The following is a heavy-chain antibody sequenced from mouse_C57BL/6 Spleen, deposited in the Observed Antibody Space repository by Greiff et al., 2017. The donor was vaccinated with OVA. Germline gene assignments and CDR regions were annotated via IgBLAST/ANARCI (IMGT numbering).Heavy chain of an antibody. CDR1: GYAFSSSW. CDR3: ARYFDYDDGYAMDY. V-gene: IGHV1-82*01. CDR2: IYPGDGDT. Sequence: QVQLQQSGPELVKPGASVKISCKASGYAFSSSWMNWVKQRPGKGLEWIGRIYPGDGDTNYNGKFKGKGTLTADKSSSTTYMQLNSLTSEDSAVYFCARYFDYDDGYAMDYWGQGTSVTVSS. D-gene: IGHD2-4*01. J-gene: IGHJ4*01.